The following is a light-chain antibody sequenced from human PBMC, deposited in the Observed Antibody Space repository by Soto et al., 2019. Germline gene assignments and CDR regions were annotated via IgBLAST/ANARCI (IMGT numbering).Light chain of an antibody. J-gene: IGKJ1*01. CDR3: QQYGGSSWT. Sequence: EIVMTQSPATLSVSPGERATLSCWASQSISSNLAWYQQKAGQAPRLLIYGASTRATGIPDRFSGSGSGTVFTLTISRLEPEDFAVYYCQQYGGSSWTFGQGTKVDIK. CDR2: GAS. CDR1: QSISSN. V-gene: IGKV3-20*01.